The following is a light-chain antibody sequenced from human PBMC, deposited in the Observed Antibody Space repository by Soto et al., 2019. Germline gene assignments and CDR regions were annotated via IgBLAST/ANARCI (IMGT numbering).Light chain of an antibody. CDR2: GAS. CDR3: QXXNNWPPGVT. CDR1: QSVSSN. J-gene: IGKJ3*01. Sequence: EIVMTQSPATLSVSPGERATLSCRASQSVSSNLAWYQQKPGQAPRLLIYGASTRATGIPARFSGSGSGTXXXXXXXXXXXXXXXVXYXQXXNNWPPGVTFGPGTKVDIK. V-gene: IGKV3-15*01.